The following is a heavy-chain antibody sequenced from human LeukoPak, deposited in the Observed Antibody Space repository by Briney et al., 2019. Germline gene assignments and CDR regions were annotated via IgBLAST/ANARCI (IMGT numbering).Heavy chain of an antibody. CDR3: ARGGASYNWTPRDDAFDI. D-gene: IGHD1-1*01. Sequence: GGSLRLSCAASGFTFSSYWMSWVRQAPGKGLEWVANIKLDGSEKYYVDSVKGRFTISRDNAKNSLYLQMNSLRAEDTAVYYCARGGASYNWTPRDDAFDIWGQGTMVTVSS. CDR2: IKLDGSEK. CDR1: GFTFSSYW. V-gene: IGHV3-7*01. J-gene: IGHJ3*02.